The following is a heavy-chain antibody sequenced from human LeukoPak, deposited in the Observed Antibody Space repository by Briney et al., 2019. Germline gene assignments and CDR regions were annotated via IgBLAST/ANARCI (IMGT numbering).Heavy chain of an antibody. J-gene: IGHJ3*02. Sequence: GGSLRLSCAASGFTVSSNYMNWVRQAPGKGLEWVSVIYSGGSTYYADSVKGRFTISRDNSKNTLYLQMNSLRAEDTAVYYCARVSSNVFDIWGQGTMVTVSS. CDR3: ARVSSNVFDI. D-gene: IGHD6-6*01. CDR1: GFTVSSNY. CDR2: IYSGGST. V-gene: IGHV3-53*01.